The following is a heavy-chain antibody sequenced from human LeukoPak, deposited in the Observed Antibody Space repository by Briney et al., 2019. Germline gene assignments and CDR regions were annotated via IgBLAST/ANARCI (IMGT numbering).Heavy chain of an antibody. D-gene: IGHD6-13*01. J-gene: IGHJ4*02. CDR1: GGSISSSSYY. CDR2: IYYSGST. V-gene: IGHV4-39*07. Sequence: SETLSLTCTVSGGSISSSSYYWGWIRQPPGKGQEWIGRIYYSGSTYYHPSLKNRVTITVDTSKNHFSLKLGSVTAADTAVYYCARDAAKAQLAYFDYWGQGTLVTVSS. CDR3: ARDAAKAQLAYFDY.